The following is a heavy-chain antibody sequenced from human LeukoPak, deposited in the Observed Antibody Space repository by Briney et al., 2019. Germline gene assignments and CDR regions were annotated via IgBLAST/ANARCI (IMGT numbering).Heavy chain of an antibody. J-gene: IGHJ4*02. D-gene: IGHD6-13*01. Sequence: ASVKVSCKXSGYTFTGYHIHWVRQSPGQGLEWMGRINPYSGDTNFAQKFQGRVTMTRDTSITTAYMDLSGLTPDDTAVYFCARDQGSLTRSWYTGYWGQGTQVTVSS. V-gene: IGHV1-2*06. CDR2: INPYSGDT. CDR3: ARDQGSLTRSWYTGY. CDR1: GYTFTGYH.